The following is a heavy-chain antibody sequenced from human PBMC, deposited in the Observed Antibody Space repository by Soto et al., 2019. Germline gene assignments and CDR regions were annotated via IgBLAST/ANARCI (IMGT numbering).Heavy chain of an antibody. CDR3: ARSRWRGTFDAYDV. J-gene: IGHJ3*01. D-gene: IGHD1-26*01. CDR1: GYSFIDYW. Sequence: GESLKISCQGSGYSFIDYWIGWVRQVPGKGLEWMGVIYPGDSDTRYSPSFQGQVTISADKSISTAYLRWSSLKASDTAMYYCARSRWRGTFDAYDVWGQGTMVTVS. V-gene: IGHV5-51*01. CDR2: IYPGDSDT.